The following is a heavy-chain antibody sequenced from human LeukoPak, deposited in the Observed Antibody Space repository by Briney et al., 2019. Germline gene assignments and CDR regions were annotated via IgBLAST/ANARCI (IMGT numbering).Heavy chain of an antibody. CDR1: GFTFSSYA. CDR2: ISGSGDNT. Sequence: GGSLRLSCAVSGFTFSSYAMSWVRQAPGKGQEWVSGISGSGDNTYYADSVKGRFTISRDNSKNTLYVQVNSLGTEDTAAYYCAKGGYYDSSGSFYFDYWGQGTLVTVSS. D-gene: IGHD3-22*01. V-gene: IGHV3-23*01. J-gene: IGHJ4*02. CDR3: AKGGYYDSSGSFYFDY.